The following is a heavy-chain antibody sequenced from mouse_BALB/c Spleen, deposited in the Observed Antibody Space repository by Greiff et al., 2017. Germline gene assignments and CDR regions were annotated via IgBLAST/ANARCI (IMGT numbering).Heavy chain of an antibody. V-gene: IGHV6-6*02. Sequence: EVMLVESGGGLVQPGGSMKLSCVASGFTFSNYWMNWVRQSPEKGLEWVAEIRLKSNNYATHYAESVKGRFTISRDDSKSSVYLQMNNLRAEDTGIYYCTRIYYGNYWFAYWGQGTLVTVSA. CDR2: IRLKSNNYAT. D-gene: IGHD2-1*01. CDR1: GFTFSNYW. J-gene: IGHJ3*01. CDR3: TRIYYGNYWFAY.